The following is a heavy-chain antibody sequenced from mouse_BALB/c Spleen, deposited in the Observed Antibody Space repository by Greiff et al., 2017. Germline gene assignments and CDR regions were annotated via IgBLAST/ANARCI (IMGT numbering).Heavy chain of an antibody. J-gene: IGHJ3*01. V-gene: IGHV1-14*01. D-gene: IGHD2-1*01. CDR3: ARSPYGNPSAWFAY. CDR1: GYTFTSYV. CDR2: INPYNDGT. Sequence: EVQLQESGPELVKPGASVKMSCKASGYTFTSYVMHWVKQKPGQGLEWIGYINPYNDGTKYNEKFKGKATLTSDKSSSTAYMELSSLTSEDSAVYYCARSPYGNPSAWFAYWGQGTLVTVSA.